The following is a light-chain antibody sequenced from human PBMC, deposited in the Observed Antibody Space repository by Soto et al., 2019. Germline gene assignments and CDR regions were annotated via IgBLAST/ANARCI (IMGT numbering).Light chain of an antibody. V-gene: IGKV3-11*01. Sequence: IVLTQSPATLSLSPGERATLSCRASQSVSSCLAWYQQKPGQAPRLLIYDASNRATGIPARFSGSGSGTDFTLTISSLEPEDFAVYYCQQRSNWLTFGGGTKVEIK. CDR3: QQRSNWLT. J-gene: IGKJ4*01. CDR1: QSVSSC. CDR2: DAS.